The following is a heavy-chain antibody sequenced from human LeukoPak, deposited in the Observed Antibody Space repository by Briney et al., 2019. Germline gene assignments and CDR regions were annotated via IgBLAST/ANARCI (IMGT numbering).Heavy chain of an antibody. J-gene: IGHJ4*02. CDR2: ISGSGGRT. Sequence: GGSLRLSCAASGFTFSSYAMMWLRQAPGRGLEWVSAISGSGGRTLYADSVKGRFTISRDNSKNTVYLQMNSLRAEDTAVYYCAKHTAAINSSTDYWGQETRVIVSS. V-gene: IGHV3-23*01. CDR1: GFTFSSYA. CDR3: AKHTAAINSSTDY. D-gene: IGHD6-6*01.